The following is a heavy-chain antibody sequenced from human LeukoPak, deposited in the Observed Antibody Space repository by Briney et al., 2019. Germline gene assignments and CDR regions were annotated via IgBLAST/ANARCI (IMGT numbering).Heavy chain of an antibody. CDR2: TYYRSKLYN. D-gene: IGHD2-21*02. Sequence: SQTLSLTCAISGDSFSSNSAAWNWIRQSPSRGLEWLVRTYYRSKLYNDYAVSVKSRITINPDTSKNQFSLQLNSVTPEDTAVYYCARDQLAYCGGDCYANHDAFDIWGQGTMVTVSS. CDR1: GDSFSSNSAA. CDR3: ARDQLAYCGGDCYANHDAFDI. V-gene: IGHV6-1*01. J-gene: IGHJ3*02.